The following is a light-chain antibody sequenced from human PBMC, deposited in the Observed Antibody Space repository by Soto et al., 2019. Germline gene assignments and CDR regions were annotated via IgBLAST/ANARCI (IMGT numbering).Light chain of an antibody. CDR1: KLGDKY. Sequence: SYELTQPPSVSVSPGQTASITCSGDKLGDKYASWYQQKPGQSPVLVIYQDSKRPSGIPERFSGSNSGNTATLTISGTQAMDEADYYCQAWDNSTVVFGGGTKLTVL. V-gene: IGLV3-1*01. CDR2: QDS. J-gene: IGLJ2*01. CDR3: QAWDNSTVV.